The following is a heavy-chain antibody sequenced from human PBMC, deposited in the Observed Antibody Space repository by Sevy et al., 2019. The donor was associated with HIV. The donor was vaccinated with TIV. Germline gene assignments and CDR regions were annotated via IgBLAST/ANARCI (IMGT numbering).Heavy chain of an antibody. CDR1: EFTFSYYG. Sequence: GGSLRLSCVGSEFTFSYYGMHWVRQAPGKGLEWVAAIWYDGSNKYYADSVKGRFTISKDNSKNTRYLQMNSLRAEETAVYYCAKDTRDCSGGTCYSAPLYNWFDPWGQGTLVTVSS. J-gene: IGHJ5*02. CDR2: IWYDGSNK. D-gene: IGHD2-15*01. CDR3: AKDTRDCSGGTCYSAPLYNWFDP. V-gene: IGHV3-33*03.